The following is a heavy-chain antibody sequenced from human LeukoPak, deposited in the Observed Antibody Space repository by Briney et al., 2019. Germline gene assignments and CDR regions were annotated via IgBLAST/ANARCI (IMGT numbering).Heavy chain of an antibody. J-gene: IGHJ6*03. CDR1: GYTSTSYD. CDR2: MNPNSGDT. Sequence: ASVKVSCKASGYTSTSYDINWVRQAPGQGLEWMGWMNPNSGDTGYAQKFQGRVTMTRNTSISTAYMELSSLRSEDTAVYYCARLLSGVVVVPAALYHYYYMDVWGKGTTVTVSS. D-gene: IGHD2-2*01. CDR3: ARLLSGVVVVPAALYHYYYMDV. V-gene: IGHV1-8*01.